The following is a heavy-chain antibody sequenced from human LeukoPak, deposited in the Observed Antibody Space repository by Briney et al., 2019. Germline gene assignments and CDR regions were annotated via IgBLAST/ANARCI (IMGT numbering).Heavy chain of an antibody. CDR3: AREADYYDSSGFVHKYMDV. CDR1: GGSISSYY. D-gene: IGHD3-22*01. Sequence: PSETLSLTCTVSGGSISSYYWSWIRQPPGKGLEWVGYIFDSGSTNYNLSLKSPVTISVDTSKNQFSLKLSSVTAADTAVYYCAREADYYDSSGFVHKYMDVWGKGTTVTVSS. J-gene: IGHJ6*03. V-gene: IGHV4-59*01. CDR2: IFDSGST.